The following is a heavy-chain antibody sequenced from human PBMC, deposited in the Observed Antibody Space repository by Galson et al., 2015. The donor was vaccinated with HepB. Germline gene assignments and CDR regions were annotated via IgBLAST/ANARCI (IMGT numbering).Heavy chain of an antibody. CDR2: ISYDGTQK. Sequence: SLRLSCAASGFIFSNSGMHWVRQAPGKGLEWVSCISYDGTQKYYADSVKGRFTVSRDNSKKTLYLDIHSLKTDDTALYYCATGRPPITLARTTGDFESWGQGTLVTVSS. J-gene: IGHJ4*02. CDR3: ATGRPPITLARTTGDFES. V-gene: IGHV3-30*03. CDR1: GFIFSNSG. D-gene: IGHD1-7*01.